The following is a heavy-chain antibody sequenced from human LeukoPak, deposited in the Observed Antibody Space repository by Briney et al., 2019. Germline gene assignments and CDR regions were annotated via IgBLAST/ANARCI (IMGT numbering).Heavy chain of an antibody. CDR3: ARDRGDAFDI. CDR1: TFTVSSNY. V-gene: IGHV3-53*04. Sequence: VSLSLSGSASTFTVSSNYMSWLRLAPGKGPGWVSVISSGGSTYYADSVKGRFTISRHNSKNTLYLQMNSLRDEETAVYYCARDRGDAFDIWGQGTMVTVSS. CDR2: ISSGGST. J-gene: IGHJ3*02.